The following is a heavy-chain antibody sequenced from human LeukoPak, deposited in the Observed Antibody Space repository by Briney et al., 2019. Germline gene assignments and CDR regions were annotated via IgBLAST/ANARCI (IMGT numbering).Heavy chain of an antibody. CDR1: GGSFSGYY. Sequence: MSSETLSLTCAVYGGSFSGYYWSWIRQPPGKGLEWIGEINHSGSTNYNPSLKSRVTISVDTSKNQFSLKLSSVTAADTAVYYCASIAVAGTSSRWFDPWGQGTLVTVPP. CDR3: ASIAVAGTSSRWFDP. CDR2: INHSGST. D-gene: IGHD6-19*01. V-gene: IGHV4-34*01. J-gene: IGHJ5*02.